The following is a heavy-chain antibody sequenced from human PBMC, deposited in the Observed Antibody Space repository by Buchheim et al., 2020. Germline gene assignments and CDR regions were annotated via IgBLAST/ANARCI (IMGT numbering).Heavy chain of an antibody. J-gene: IGHJ2*01. Sequence: EVQLVESGGGLVQPGGSLRLSCAASGLSFSNYWMSWVRQAPGKGLEWVANIKQDGSEKYYVDSVRGRFTISRDNAKNSLFLQMNSLRGEDTAVYYCARVFSSSLWYFDLWGRGTL. D-gene: IGHD6-6*01. CDR3: ARVFSSSLWYFDL. V-gene: IGHV3-7*01. CDR2: IKQDGSEK. CDR1: GLSFSNYW.